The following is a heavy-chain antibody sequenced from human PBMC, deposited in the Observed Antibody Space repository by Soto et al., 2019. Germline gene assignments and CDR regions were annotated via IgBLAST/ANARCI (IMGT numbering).Heavy chain of an antibody. J-gene: IGHJ4*02. D-gene: IGHD4-17*01. V-gene: IGHV4-34*01. Sequence: QVQLQQWGAGLLKPSGTLSLTCAVYGGSFSGYYWSWIRQPPGKGLEWIGEINHSGSTNYNPSLKSRVTISVDTSKNLFSLKLSSVTAADTAVYYCARGPTVTTFDYWGQGTLVTVSS. CDR3: ARGPTVTTFDY. CDR2: INHSGST. CDR1: GGSFSGYY.